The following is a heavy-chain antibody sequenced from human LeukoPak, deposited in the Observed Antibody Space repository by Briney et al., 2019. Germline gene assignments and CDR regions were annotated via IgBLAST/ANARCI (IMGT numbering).Heavy chain of an antibody. CDR1: RFTFSSYW. Sequence: GGSLRLSCAASRFTFSSYWMTWVRQAPGKGLEWVAVISYDGSNKYYADSVKGRFTISRDNSKNTLYLQMNSLRAEDTAVYYCARGPAFPITMVRGVPSDGSDFDYWGQGTLVTVSS. V-gene: IGHV3-30-3*01. CDR2: ISYDGSNK. J-gene: IGHJ4*02. D-gene: IGHD3-10*01. CDR3: ARGPAFPITMVRGVPSDGSDFDY.